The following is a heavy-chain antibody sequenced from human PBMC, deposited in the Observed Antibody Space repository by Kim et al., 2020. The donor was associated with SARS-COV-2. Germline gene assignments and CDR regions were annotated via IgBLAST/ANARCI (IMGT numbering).Heavy chain of an antibody. CDR1: GGSFSGYY. Sequence: SETLSLTCAVYGGSFSGYYWSWIRQPPGKGLEWIGEINHSGSTNYNPSLKRRVTISVDTSKNQFSLKLSSVTAADTAVYYCARRRRVTMIVGVFVGGYY. CDR3: ARRRRVTMIVGVFVGGYY. D-gene: IGHD3-22*01. J-gene: IGHJ4*01. CDR2: INHSGST. V-gene: IGHV4-34*01.